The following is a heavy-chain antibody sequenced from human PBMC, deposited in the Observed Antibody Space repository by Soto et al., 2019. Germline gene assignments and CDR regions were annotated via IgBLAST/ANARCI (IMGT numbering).Heavy chain of an antibody. J-gene: IGHJ5*01. V-gene: IGHV4-4*02. CDR2: VHISGHS. CDR3: ARVRQGCSASNCYFDP. CDR1: GGSVRAPDW. D-gene: IGHD6-25*01. Sequence: SETLSLTCTLSGGSVRAPDWWNWVRQSPDKGLEWIAEVHISGHSNYNPSLRSRVSVSIDSSKNQFYLNLNSVTAADTAIYYCARVRQGCSASNCYFDPWGQGTQATVSS.